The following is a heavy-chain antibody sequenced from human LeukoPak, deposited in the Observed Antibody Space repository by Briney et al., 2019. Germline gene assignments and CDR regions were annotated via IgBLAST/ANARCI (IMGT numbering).Heavy chain of an antibody. CDR1: GFTFDDYG. J-gene: IGHJ4*02. CDR2: IKSKTDGGTT. Sequence: PGGSLRLSCAASGFTFDDYGMSWVRQAPGKGLEWVGRIKSKTDGGTTDYAAPVKGRFTISRDDSKNTLYLQMNSLKTEDTAVYYCTTDPSTMVRGVIITAYWGQGTLVTVSS. D-gene: IGHD3-10*01. V-gene: IGHV3-15*01. CDR3: TTDPSTMVRGVIITAY.